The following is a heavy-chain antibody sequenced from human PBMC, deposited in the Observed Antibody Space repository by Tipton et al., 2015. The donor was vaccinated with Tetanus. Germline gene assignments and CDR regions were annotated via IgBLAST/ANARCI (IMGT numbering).Heavy chain of an antibody. V-gene: IGHV3-64*01. CDR1: GFMFTRYP. Sequence: SLRLSCAASGFMFTRYPMHWVRQAPGKGLEYVASILGDDSSTLYASSMKGRFTITRDNSKNSLYLQMNSLRAEDTALYYCAKDTGVTPHYGMDVWGQGTTVTVSS. D-gene: IGHD2-21*02. CDR3: AKDTGVTPHYGMDV. J-gene: IGHJ6*02. CDR2: ILGDDSST.